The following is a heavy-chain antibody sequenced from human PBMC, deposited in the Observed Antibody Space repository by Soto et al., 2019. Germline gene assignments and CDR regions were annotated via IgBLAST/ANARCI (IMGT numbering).Heavy chain of an antibody. D-gene: IGHD6-19*01. V-gene: IGHV3-23*01. CDR3: AKADGEQWLVPHLDN. J-gene: IGHJ4*02. CDR2: ISCCGGST. CDR1: GFNFKKFA. Sequence: EVQLLESGGGVVQPGGSLRLSCLASGFNFKKFAMAWVRQAPGEGLEWVSGISCCGGSTSYADSVKGRFSIARDDXXXXXXLQMNSLRVEDTAQYYCAKADGEQWLVPHLDNWGQGTLVTL.